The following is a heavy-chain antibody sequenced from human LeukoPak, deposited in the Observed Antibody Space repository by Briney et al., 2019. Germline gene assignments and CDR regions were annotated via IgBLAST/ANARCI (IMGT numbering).Heavy chain of an antibody. CDR2: AYWDDDK. Sequence: SGPTLVNPTQTLTLTCTFSGFSLSTTGVGVGWIRQPPGKALEWLAHAYWDDDKRYSPSLKTRLTITKDTSKNQVVLTMTNMDPVDTATYFCARPYFFGSGLYFDYWGQGSLVTVSS. J-gene: IGHJ4*02. CDR1: GFSLSTTGVG. V-gene: IGHV2-5*02. D-gene: IGHD3-10*01. CDR3: ARPYFFGSGLYFDY.